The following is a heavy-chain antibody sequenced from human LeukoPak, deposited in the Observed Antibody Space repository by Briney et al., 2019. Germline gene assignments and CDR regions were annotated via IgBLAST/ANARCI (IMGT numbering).Heavy chain of an antibody. V-gene: IGHV3-64D*09. CDR3: VKDNREENWSAP. J-gene: IGHJ5*02. D-gene: IGHD1-26*01. Sequence: GGSLRLSCSASGFTFRKYSMHWVRQGTGGGRESVSAISSHGHTYYADSVKGTFPISRDNSQSTLYLQMSSLRPQDTAVYYCVKDNREENWSAPWGQGTLVTVPS. CDR2: ISSHGHT. CDR1: GFTFRKYS.